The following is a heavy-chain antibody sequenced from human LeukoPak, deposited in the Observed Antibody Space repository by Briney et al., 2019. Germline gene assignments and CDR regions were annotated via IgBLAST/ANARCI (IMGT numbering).Heavy chain of an antibody. D-gene: IGHD2-15*01. J-gene: IGHJ6*03. CDR2: IIPIFGTA. CDR3: ATLCCGSYYMDV. V-gene: IGHV1-69*06. CDR1: GYTFTSYG. Sequence: EASVKVSCKASGYTFTSYGISWVRQAPGQGLEWMGGIIPIFGTANYAQKFQGRVTITADKSTSTAYMELSSLRSEDTAVYYCATLCCGSYYMDVWGKGTTVTVSS.